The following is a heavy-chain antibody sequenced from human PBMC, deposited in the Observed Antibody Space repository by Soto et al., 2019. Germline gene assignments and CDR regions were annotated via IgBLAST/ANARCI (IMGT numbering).Heavy chain of an antibody. CDR1: GDPISRSNW. D-gene: IGHD2-2*01. Sequence: TLSLTCDVSGDPISRSNWWTWVRQPPGKGLEWIGEIYHSGSTNYNPSLKSRVVISVDKSKNQFSLQLSSVTAADTAVYYCARSSSSFSGYYFDYWGRGTLVTVSS. J-gene: IGHJ4*02. CDR3: ARSSSSFSGYYFDY. CDR2: IYHSGST. V-gene: IGHV4-4*02.